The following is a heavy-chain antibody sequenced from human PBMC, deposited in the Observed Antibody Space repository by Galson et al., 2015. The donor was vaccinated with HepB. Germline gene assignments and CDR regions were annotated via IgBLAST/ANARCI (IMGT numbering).Heavy chain of an antibody. D-gene: IGHD3-3*01. CDR3: ARYDFWSGYRFSFIYYYYYGMDV. CDR2: ISAYNGNT. V-gene: IGHV1-18*04. Sequence: SVKVSCKASGYTFTSYGISWVRQAPGQGLEWMGWISAYNGNTNYAQKLQGRVTMTTDTSTSTAYMELRSLRSDDTAVYYCARYDFWSGYRFSFIYYYYYGMDVWGQGTTVTISS. CDR1: GYTFTSYG. J-gene: IGHJ6*02.